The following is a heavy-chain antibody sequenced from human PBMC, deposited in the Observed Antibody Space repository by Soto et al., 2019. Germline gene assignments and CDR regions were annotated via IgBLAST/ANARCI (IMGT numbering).Heavy chain of an antibody. Sequence: QVQLVESGGGVVQPGRSLRLSCAASGFTFSSYGMHWVRQAPGKGLEWVAVISYDGSNKYYADSVKGRFTISRDNSKNTLYLQMNSLRAEDTAVYYCAKDTRQWLVPYYYYGMDVWGQGTTVTVSS. CDR2: ISYDGSNK. V-gene: IGHV3-30*18. D-gene: IGHD6-19*01. J-gene: IGHJ6*02. CDR3: AKDTRQWLVPYYYYGMDV. CDR1: GFTFSSYG.